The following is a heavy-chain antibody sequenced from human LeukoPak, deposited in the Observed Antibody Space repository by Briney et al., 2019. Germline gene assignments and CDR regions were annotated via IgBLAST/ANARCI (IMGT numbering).Heavy chain of an antibody. J-gene: IGHJ4*02. CDR2: INHSGST. V-gene: IGHV4-34*01. D-gene: IGHD6-13*01. Sequence: KPSETLSLTXAVYGGSFSGYYWSWIRQPPGKGLEWIGEINHSGSTNYNPSLKSRVTISVDTSKNQFSLKLSSVTAADTAVYYCARSIRRIAAAIDYWGQGTLVTVSS. CDR1: GGSFSGYY. CDR3: ARSIRRIAAAIDY.